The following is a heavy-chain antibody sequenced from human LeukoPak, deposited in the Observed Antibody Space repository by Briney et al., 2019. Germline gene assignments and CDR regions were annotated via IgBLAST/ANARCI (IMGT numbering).Heavy chain of an antibody. V-gene: IGHV3-30-3*01. CDR1: GFTFSSYA. D-gene: IGHD6-13*01. CDR2: ISYDGSNK. J-gene: IGHJ4*02. Sequence: GGSLRLSCAASGFTFSSYAIHWVRQAPGKGLEWVAVISYDGSNKYYADSVKGRFTISRDNSKNTLYLQMNSLRAEDTAVYYCARAPTYSSSWLFDYWGQGTLVTVSS. CDR3: ARAPTYSSSWLFDY.